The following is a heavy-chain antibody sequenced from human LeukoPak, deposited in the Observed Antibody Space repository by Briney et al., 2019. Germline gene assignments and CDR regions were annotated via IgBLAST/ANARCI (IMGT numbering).Heavy chain of an antibody. Sequence: GGSLRLSCAASGFTFSSYSMNWVRQAPGKGLEWVSSISNSSSYKYYAASVKGRFTISRDNAKNSLYLQMNSLRAEDTAVYYCASDFSGDDTYYYYGMDVWGQGTTVTVSS. J-gene: IGHJ6*02. V-gene: IGHV3-21*01. CDR1: GFTFSSYS. CDR2: ISNSSSYK. D-gene: IGHD5-12*01. CDR3: ASDFSGDDTYYYYGMDV.